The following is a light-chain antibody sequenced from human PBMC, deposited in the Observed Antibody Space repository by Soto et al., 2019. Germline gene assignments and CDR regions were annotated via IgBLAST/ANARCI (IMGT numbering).Light chain of an antibody. CDR3: QQYYSTPYT. Sequence: DIVMTQSPDSLAVSLGERATINCKSSQSVLYSSNNKNYLAWYQQKPGQPPKLLIYWASTRESGVPDRFSGSGYGTDVTLTISSLQAEDVAVYYCQQYYSTPYTFGQGPKLEIK. J-gene: IGKJ2*01. V-gene: IGKV4-1*01. CDR2: WAS. CDR1: QSVLYSSNNKNY.